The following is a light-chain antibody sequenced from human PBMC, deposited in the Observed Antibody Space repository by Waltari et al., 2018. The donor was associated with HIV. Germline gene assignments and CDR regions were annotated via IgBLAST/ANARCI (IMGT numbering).Light chain of an antibody. Sequence: DIQMTQSPSTLSASVGDRVTITCQASQSIDTWLAWYQQKPGKAPKLLIYTASTLETGVPSSFSGSGSGTEFTLTITTLQPDDFATYYCQQYHTYPWTFGQGTKVEI. J-gene: IGKJ1*01. CDR3: QQYHTYPWT. CDR1: QSIDTW. CDR2: TAS. V-gene: IGKV1-5*03.